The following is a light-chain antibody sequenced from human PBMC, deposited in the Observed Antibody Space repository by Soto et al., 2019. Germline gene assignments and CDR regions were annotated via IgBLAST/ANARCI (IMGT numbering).Light chain of an antibody. CDR1: QGISNY. V-gene: IGKV1-27*01. CDR2: AAS. Sequence: DIQMTQSPSSLSASVGDRVTITCRASQGISNYIAWSQQNPGKAPQLLIYAASTLQSGIPSRFSGSGSGTAFTRTINSLQPEDVATYSCQKYSSVPLFGPGTKVDIK. J-gene: IGKJ3*01. CDR3: QKYSSVPL.